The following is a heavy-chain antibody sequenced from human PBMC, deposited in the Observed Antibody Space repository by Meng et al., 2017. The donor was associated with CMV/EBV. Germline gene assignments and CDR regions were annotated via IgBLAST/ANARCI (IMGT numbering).Heavy chain of an antibody. CDR2: INPNSGGT. CDR1: GYTFPSYY. D-gene: IGHD1-26*01. J-gene: IGHJ6*02. V-gene: IGHV1-2*02. Sequence: ASVNVSCKASGYTFPSYYMHWVRQAPGQGLEWMGWINPNSGGTNYAQQFQGRVTMTRDTSISTVYMELSRLRSDDTAVYYCARAYVSQWVYYYYGMDVWGQGTTVTV. CDR3: ARAYVSQWVYYYYGMDV.